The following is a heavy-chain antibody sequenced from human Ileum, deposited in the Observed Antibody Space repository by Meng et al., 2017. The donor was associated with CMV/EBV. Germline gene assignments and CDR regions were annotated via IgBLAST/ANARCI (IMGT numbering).Heavy chain of an antibody. CDR1: GSCSGYY. D-gene: IGHD3-3*01. CDR2: INHSGST. CDR3: ARGKIFGVVITYWYFDL. Sequence: GSCSGYYWSWIRQPPGKGLEWIGEINHSGSTNYNPSLKSRVTISVDTSKNQFSLKLGSVTAADTAVYYCARGKIFGVVITYWYFDLWGRGTLVTVSS. J-gene: IGHJ2*01. V-gene: IGHV4-34*01.